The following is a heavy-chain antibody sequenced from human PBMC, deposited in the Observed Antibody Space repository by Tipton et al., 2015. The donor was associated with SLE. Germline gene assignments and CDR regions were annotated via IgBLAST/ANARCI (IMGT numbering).Heavy chain of an antibody. D-gene: IGHD6-6*01. J-gene: IGHJ6*03. CDR1: GGSISSYY. V-gene: IGHV4-4*08. CDR3: ARDKYSSSPIGYYYYMDV. CDR2: IYTSGST. Sequence: TLSLTCTVSGGSISSYYWSWIRQPPGKGLEWIGYIYTSGSTNYNPSLKSRVTISVDTSKNQFSLKLSSVTAADTAVYYCARDKYSSSPIGYYYYMDVWGKGTTVTVSS.